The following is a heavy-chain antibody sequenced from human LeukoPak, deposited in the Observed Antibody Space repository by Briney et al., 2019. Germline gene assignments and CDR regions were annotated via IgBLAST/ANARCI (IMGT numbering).Heavy chain of an antibody. J-gene: IGHJ5*02. V-gene: IGHV4-39*07. CDR3: ARNQGAVAVGWFDP. CDR2: IYYSGST. D-gene: IGHD6-19*01. CDR1: GGSISSSSYY. Sequence: PSETLSLTCTVSGGSISSSSYYWGWIRQPPGKGLEWIGSIYYSGSTYYNPSLKSRVTISVDTSKNQFSLKLSSVTAADTAVYYCARNQGAVAVGWFDPWGQGTPVTVSS.